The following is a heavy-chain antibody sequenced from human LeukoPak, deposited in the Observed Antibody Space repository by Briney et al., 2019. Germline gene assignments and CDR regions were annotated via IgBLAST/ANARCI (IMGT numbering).Heavy chain of an antibody. V-gene: IGHV3-21*01. CDR3: TSHTGTGDAFRPFHI. CDR1: GFTFSNYD. D-gene: IGHD2-21*02. CDR2: ISSSSTYI. Sequence: PGGSLRLSCAASGFTFSNYDMSWVRQAPGKGLEWVSSISSSSTYIYYADSVKGRFTISRDNAKNSLYLQMNSLRAEDTAVYYCTSHTGTGDAFRPFHIWGQGTMVTVSS. J-gene: IGHJ3*02.